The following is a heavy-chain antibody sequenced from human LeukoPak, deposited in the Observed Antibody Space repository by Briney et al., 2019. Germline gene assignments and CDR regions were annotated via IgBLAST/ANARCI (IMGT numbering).Heavy chain of an antibody. CDR2: MNPNSGNT. Sequence: ASVKVSCKASGYTFISYDINWVRQATGQGLEWMGWMNPNSGNTGYAQKFQGRVTMTRNTSISTAYMELSSLRSEDTAVYYCARGVGSGYDYWFDPWGQGTLVTVSS. CDR3: ARGVGSGYDYWFDP. CDR1: GYTFISYD. D-gene: IGHD5-12*01. V-gene: IGHV1-8*01. J-gene: IGHJ5*02.